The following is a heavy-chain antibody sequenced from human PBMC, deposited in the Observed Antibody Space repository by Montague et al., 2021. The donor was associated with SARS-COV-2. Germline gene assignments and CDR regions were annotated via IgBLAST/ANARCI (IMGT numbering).Heavy chain of an antibody. D-gene: IGHD3-9*01. V-gene: IGHV4-59*12. CDR2: TSYSGST. Sequence: SETLSLTCTVSGGSISPYYWSWIRQSPGKGLECIGYTSYSGSTDYNPPLKSRVTISIDTSKNQFSLKLSSVTAADTAVYFCARWGEYYDTPYYYYAMDVWGQGTTVTVPS. CDR3: ARWGEYYDTPYYYYAMDV. J-gene: IGHJ6*02. CDR1: GGSISPYY.